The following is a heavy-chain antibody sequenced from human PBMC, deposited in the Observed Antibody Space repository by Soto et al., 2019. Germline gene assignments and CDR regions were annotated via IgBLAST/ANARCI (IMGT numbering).Heavy chain of an antibody. Sequence: EVQLLESGGDVVRPGGSLRLSCAASGFTFSSYAMGWVRQAPEKGLEWVAGVSRAGTYTYYADSVRGRFSISRDNSRHTVDLYMNALRGDDTAVYFCVKYTVTEDLGESWGQGTLVSVSS. CDR3: VKYTVTEDLGES. CDR2: VSRAGTYT. V-gene: IGHV3-23*01. CDR1: GFTFSSYA. D-gene: IGHD3-16*01. J-gene: IGHJ5*02.